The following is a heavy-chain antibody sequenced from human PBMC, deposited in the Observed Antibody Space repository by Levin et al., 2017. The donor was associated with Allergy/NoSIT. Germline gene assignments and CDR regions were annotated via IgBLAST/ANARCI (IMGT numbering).Heavy chain of an antibody. CDR3: ARDEGDVDIVATSNNAFDI. CDR2: INPNSGGT. CDR1: GYTFTGYY. Sequence: ASVKVSCKASGYTFTGYYMHWVRQAPGQGLEWMGWINPNSGGTNYAQKFQGRVTMTRDTSISTAYMELSRLRSDDTAVYYCARDEGDVDIVATSNNAFDIWGQGTMVTVSS. V-gene: IGHV1-2*02. D-gene: IGHD5-12*01. J-gene: IGHJ3*02.